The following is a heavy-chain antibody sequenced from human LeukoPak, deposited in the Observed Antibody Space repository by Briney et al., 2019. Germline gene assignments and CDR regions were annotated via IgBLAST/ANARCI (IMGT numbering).Heavy chain of an antibody. Sequence: RSSETLSLTCAVSGGSISSGGYSWSWIRQPPGKGLEWIGYIYYSGSTNYNPSLKSRVTISVDTSKNQFSLKLSSVTAADTAVYYCARGGPVWYFDYWGQGTLVTVSS. J-gene: IGHJ4*02. CDR3: ARGGPVWYFDY. D-gene: IGHD2-21*01. CDR1: GGSISSGGYS. CDR2: IYYSGST. V-gene: IGHV4-61*08.